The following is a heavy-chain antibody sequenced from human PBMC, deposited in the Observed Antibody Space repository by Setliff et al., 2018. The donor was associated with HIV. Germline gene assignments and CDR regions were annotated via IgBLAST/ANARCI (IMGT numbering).Heavy chain of an antibody. CDR1: GGSISRRDYC. J-gene: IGHJ6*03. V-gene: IGHV4-39*01. D-gene: IGHD3-10*01. CDR2: VYYTWNT. CDR3: ARQITMVRGVYQPYYYYYMDV. Sequence: SETLSLTCTVSGGSISRRDYCWGWIRQPPGKGLEWIGSVYYTWNTYYNPSLKSRVTVSVDTSKNQFSLKLSSVTAADTAVYYCARQITMVRGVYQPYYYYYMDVWGKGTTVTVSS.